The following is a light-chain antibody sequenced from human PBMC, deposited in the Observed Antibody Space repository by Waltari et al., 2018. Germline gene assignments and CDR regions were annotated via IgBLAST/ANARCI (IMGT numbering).Light chain of an antibody. CDR2: GAS. CDR1: QSVGRS. Sequence: EIVLTRPLATLSLSPEARAPSSCRASQSVGRSLAWYQQKPGKAPRLLMYGASIRAPGIPDRFSGSGSGTDFSLTISRLEPEDFAVYYCQHYVRLPATFGQGTKVEIK. J-gene: IGKJ1*01. CDR3: QHYVRLPAT. V-gene: IGKV3-20*01.